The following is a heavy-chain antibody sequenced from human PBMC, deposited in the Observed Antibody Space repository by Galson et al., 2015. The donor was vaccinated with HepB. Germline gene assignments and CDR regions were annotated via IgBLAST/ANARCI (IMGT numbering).Heavy chain of an antibody. Sequence: SLRLPCAASGFTFSNVWMSWVRQAPGKGLEWVSRIKSKTDGGTTDYAAPVQGRFSISRDDQKNTLYLQMNSLKTEDTAVYYCTTDDLRTGTTGYWGQGTLVTVSS. J-gene: IGHJ4*02. V-gene: IGHV3-15*01. D-gene: IGHD1-1*01. CDR3: TTDDLRTGTTGY. CDR2: IKSKTDGGTT. CDR1: GFTFSNVW.